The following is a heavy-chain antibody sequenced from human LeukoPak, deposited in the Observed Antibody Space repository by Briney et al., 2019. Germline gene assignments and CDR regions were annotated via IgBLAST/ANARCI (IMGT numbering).Heavy chain of an antibody. CDR2: IKHDGSDK. CDR1: GFTFSNYW. V-gene: IGHV3-7*01. Sequence: GGSLRLACSAAGFTFSNYWITSVRQSPGKGREWVAIIKHDGSDKYCVDSVKGRFTISRDNAKNSLYLQVSSLRAGDTAVYYCARGGHRQKEFWGQGTLVTVSS. J-gene: IGHJ4*02. CDR3: ARGGHRQKEF. D-gene: IGHD3-10*01.